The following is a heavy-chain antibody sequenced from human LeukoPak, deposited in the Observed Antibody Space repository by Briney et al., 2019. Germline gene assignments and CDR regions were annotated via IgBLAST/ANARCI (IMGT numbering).Heavy chain of an antibody. CDR2: IHHSGSI. V-gene: IGHV4-4*02. CDR1: GVSISSNPW. Sequence: SGTLSLTCAVSGVSISSNPWWTWVRQPPGKGLEWIAEIHHSGSINYNPSLKSRVTISVDKAKNQFSLNLNSVTAADTAVYYCARTPQRGYSGYDGGFDYWGQGTLVTVSS. J-gene: IGHJ4*02. D-gene: IGHD5-12*01. CDR3: ARTPQRGYSGYDGGFDY.